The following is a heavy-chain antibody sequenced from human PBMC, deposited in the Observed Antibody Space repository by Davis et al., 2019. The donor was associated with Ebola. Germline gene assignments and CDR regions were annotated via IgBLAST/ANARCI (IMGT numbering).Heavy chain of an antibody. CDR1: GGSISSSSYY. J-gene: IGHJ4*02. CDR2: TYYSGSS. CDR3: ARVMITFGGVIVIPGEFDY. V-gene: IGHV4-31*03. Sequence: MPSETLSLTCTVSGGSISSSSYYWGWIRQHPGKGREWIGYTYYSGSSYYNPSLKSRVTISVDTSKNQFSLKLSSVTAADTAVYYCARVMITFGGVIVIPGEFDYWGQGTLVTVSS. D-gene: IGHD3-16*02.